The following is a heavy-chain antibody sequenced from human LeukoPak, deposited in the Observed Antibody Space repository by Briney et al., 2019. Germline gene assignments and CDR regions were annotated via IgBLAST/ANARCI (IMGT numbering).Heavy chain of an antibody. D-gene: IGHD2-2*01. V-gene: IGHV1-18*01. CDR1: GYTFTSYG. J-gene: IGHJ6*02. CDR2: ISAYNGNT. Sequence: ASVKVSCKASGYTFTSYGFNWVRQAPGQGLEWMGWISAYNGNTNYAQKLQGRVTMTTDTSTSTAYMELRSLRSDDTAVYYCARDGPSDIVVVPAAIKYGMDVWGQGTTVTVSS. CDR3: ARDGPSDIVVVPAAIKYGMDV.